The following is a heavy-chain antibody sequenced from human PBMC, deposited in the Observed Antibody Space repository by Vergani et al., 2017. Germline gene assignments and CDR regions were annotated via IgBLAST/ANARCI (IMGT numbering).Heavy chain of an antibody. CDR3: AREVVTTPSSYMDV. Sequence: QVQLQQWGAGLLKPSQTLSLTCTVSGGSISSGSYYWSWIRQPAGKGLEWIGRIYTSGSTNYNPPLKSRVPIPVETSKNQFSLKLSSVTAADTAVYYCAREVVTTPSSYMDVWGKGTTVTVSS. D-gene: IGHD2-21*02. J-gene: IGHJ6*03. V-gene: IGHV4-61*02. CDR2: IYTSGST. CDR1: GGSISSGSYY.